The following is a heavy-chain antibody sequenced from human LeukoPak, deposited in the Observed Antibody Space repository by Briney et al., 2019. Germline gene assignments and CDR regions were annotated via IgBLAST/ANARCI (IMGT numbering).Heavy chain of an antibody. D-gene: IGHD2-2*01. Sequence: GSLRLSCAASGFTVSSNYMSWVRQAPGKGLEWVSVIYSGGSTYYADSVKGRFTISRDNSKNTLYLQMNSLRAEDTAVYYCARSRTGYCSSTSCYYYYGMDVWGQGTTVTVSS. J-gene: IGHJ6*02. CDR2: IYSGGST. CDR3: ARSRTGYCSSTSCYYYYGMDV. V-gene: IGHV3-66*01. CDR1: GFTVSSNY.